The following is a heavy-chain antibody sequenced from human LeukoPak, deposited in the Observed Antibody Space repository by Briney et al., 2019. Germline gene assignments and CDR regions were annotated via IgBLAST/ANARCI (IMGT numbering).Heavy chain of an antibody. Sequence: GGXXXXSCAVSGFTFSDYGMHWVGQAPGKGVEGVAVIWNDGSRKYYGDSVMGRFTISRDNYKKTLYLQMNSLRAEDTAVYYCAKPTYGPGSFLIVHWGQGTLVTVSS. CDR3: AKPTYGPGSFLIVH. D-gene: IGHD3-10*01. J-gene: IGHJ4*02. CDR2: IWNDGSRK. V-gene: IGHV3-33*06. CDR1: GFTFSDYG.